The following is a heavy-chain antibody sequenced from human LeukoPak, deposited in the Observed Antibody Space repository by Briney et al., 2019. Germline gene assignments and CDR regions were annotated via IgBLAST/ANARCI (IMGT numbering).Heavy chain of an antibody. Sequence: ASVKVSCKASGGTFSSYAISWVRQAPGQGLEWMGWINPNSGGTNYAQKFQGRVTMTRDTSIGTAYMELSRLRSDDTAVYYCARLYSSGWYAIGAFDIWGQGTMVTVSS. CDR3: ARLYSSGWYAIGAFDI. J-gene: IGHJ3*02. D-gene: IGHD6-19*01. V-gene: IGHV1-2*02. CDR2: INPNSGGT. CDR1: GGTFSSYA.